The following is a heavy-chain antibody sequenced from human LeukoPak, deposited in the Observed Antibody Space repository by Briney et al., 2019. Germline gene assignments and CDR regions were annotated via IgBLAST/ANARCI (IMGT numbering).Heavy chain of an antibody. J-gene: IGHJ4*02. Sequence: GGSLRLSCAASGFTFTDYYMSWIRQAPGKGLEWVSSISSSSSYIYYADSVKGRFTISRDNAKNSLYLQMNSLRAEDTAVYYCAREVGGLGPLDYWGQGTLVTVSS. D-gene: IGHD6-19*01. CDR2: ISSSSSYI. CDR1: GFTFTDYY. CDR3: AREVGGLGPLDY. V-gene: IGHV3-11*06.